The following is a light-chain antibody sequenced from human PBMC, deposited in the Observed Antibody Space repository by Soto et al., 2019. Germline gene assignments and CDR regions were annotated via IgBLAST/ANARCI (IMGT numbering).Light chain of an antibody. Sequence: QSALTQPASVSGSPGQSITISCTGTSSDVGGYNYVSWYQQYPGKAPKLIIYDVSNRPSGVSNRFSGSKSGNTASLTISGLQADDEADYYCSCYTSSRTYVFGTGTKLTVL. J-gene: IGLJ1*01. CDR1: SSDVGGYNY. CDR2: DVS. V-gene: IGLV2-14*03. CDR3: SCYTSSRTYV.